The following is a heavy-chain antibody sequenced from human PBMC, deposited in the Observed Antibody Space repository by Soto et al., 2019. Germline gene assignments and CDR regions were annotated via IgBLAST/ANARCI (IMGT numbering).Heavy chain of an antibody. Sequence: QVQLQQWGAGLLKPSETLSLTCAVYGGSFSGYYWSWIRQPPGKGLEWIGEIKHSGSTNYNPSHKSRITISVDTSKHQFSLKLSSVNAADTAVYYCARGMDDYSHSLPYWGQRTLVTVYS. CDR1: GGSFSGYY. D-gene: IGHD4-4*01. J-gene: IGHJ4*02. V-gene: IGHV4-34*01. CDR3: ARGMDDYSHSLPY. CDR2: IKHSGST.